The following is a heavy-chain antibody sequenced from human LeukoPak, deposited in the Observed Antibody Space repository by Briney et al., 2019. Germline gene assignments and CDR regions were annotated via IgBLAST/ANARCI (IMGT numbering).Heavy chain of an antibody. V-gene: IGHV3-30-3*01. CDR1: GFTFSSYA. CDR2: ISYDGSNK. CDR3: AKEIAVDCGGSCYSNPYYYYYGMDV. Sequence: GGSLRLSCAASGFTFSSYAMHWVRQAPGKGLEWVAVISYDGSNKYYADSVKGRFTISRDNSKNTLYLQMNSLRAEDTAVYYCAKEIAVDCGGSCYSNPYYYYYGMDVWGQGTTVTVSS. J-gene: IGHJ6*02. D-gene: IGHD2-15*01.